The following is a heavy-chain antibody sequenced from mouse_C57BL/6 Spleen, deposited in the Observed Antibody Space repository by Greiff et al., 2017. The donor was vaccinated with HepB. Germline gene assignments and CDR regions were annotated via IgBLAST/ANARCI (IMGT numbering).Heavy chain of an antibody. CDR3: ARSGPYYDVDY. J-gene: IGHJ2*01. V-gene: IGHV1-82*01. D-gene: IGHD1-1*01. CDR1: GYAFGSSW. Sequence: QVQLQQSGPELVKPGASVKISCKASGYAFGSSWMNWVKQRPGKGLEWIGRIYPGDGDTNYNGKFKGKATLTADKSSSTAYMQLSSLTSEDSAVYFCARSGPYYDVDYWGQGTTLTGSS. CDR2: IYPGDGDT.